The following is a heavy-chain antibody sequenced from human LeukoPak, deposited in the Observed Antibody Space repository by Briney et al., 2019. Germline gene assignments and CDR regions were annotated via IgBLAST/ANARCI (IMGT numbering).Heavy chain of an antibody. V-gene: IGHV3-23*01. CDR1: GFTFSSYV. D-gene: IGHD3-3*01. CDR2: ISVGAEYI. Sequence: GGSLRLSCAASGFTFSSYVMNWFRQAPGKGLEWVSTISVGAEYIFYADSVKGRFTISRDDSNNALYLQMHSLRAEDTALYYCASGPPFLKYFEYWGQGTLVTVSS. CDR3: ASGPPFLKYFEY. J-gene: IGHJ4*02.